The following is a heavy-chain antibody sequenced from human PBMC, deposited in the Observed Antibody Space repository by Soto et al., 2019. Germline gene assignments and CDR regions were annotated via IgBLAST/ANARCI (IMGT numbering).Heavy chain of an antibody. Sequence: QVQLVESGGGVVQPGRSLRLSCAASGFTFSSYGMHWVRQAPGKGLEWVAVISYDGSNKYYADSVKGRFTISRDNSKNTLYLQMNSLRAEDTAVYYCAKAAGATGWYFDLWGRGTLVTVSS. CDR3: AKAAGATGWYFDL. CDR2: ISYDGSNK. J-gene: IGHJ2*01. CDR1: GFTFSSYG. D-gene: IGHD1-26*01. V-gene: IGHV3-30*18.